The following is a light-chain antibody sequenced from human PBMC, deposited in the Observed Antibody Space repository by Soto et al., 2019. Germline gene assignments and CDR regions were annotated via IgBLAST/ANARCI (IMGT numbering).Light chain of an antibody. CDR3: AAWDDSLSGSYV. CDR2: RNN. V-gene: IGLV1-47*01. CDR1: SSNIGSNY. Sequence: QSALTQPPSASGTPGKRVSISCSGSSSNIGSNYVYWFQQLPGTAPKLLMYRNNKRPSGVPDRFSGSKSGTSASLAISGLRSEDEADYYCAAWDDSLSGSYVFGTGTKVTVL. J-gene: IGLJ1*01.